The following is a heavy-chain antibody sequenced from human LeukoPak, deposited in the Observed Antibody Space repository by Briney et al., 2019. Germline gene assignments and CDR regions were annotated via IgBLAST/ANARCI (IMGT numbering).Heavy chain of an antibody. Sequence: GGSLRLSCAASGFTFSSYSMNWVRQAPGKGLEWVSSISSSSSYIYYADSVKGRFTISRDNAKHSLYLQMNSLRAEDTAVYYCARDLRYCSSTSCLDPWGQGTLVTVSS. J-gene: IGHJ5*02. CDR3: ARDLRYCSSTSCLDP. CDR2: ISSSSSYI. V-gene: IGHV3-21*01. CDR1: GFTFSSYS. D-gene: IGHD2-2*01.